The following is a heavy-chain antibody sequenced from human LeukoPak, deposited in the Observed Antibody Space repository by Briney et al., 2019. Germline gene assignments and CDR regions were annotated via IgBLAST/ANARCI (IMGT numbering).Heavy chain of an antibody. V-gene: IGHV3-48*03. CDR1: GFIFSSYE. CDR3: ARQNHYYYYMDV. Sequence: PGGSLRLSCAASGFIFSSYEMNWVRQAPGKGLEWVSYISSSGSTIYYADSVKGRFTISRDNAKNSLYLQMNSLRAEDTAVYYCARQNHYYYYMDVWGKGTTVTVSS. CDR2: ISSSGSTI. J-gene: IGHJ6*03.